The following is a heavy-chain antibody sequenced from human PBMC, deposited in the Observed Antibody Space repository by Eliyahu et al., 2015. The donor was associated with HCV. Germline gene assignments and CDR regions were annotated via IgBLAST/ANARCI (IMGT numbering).Heavy chain of an antibody. Sequence: QITLKESGPTLVKPTQTLTLTCXFXGFSLSTSGXGVGWIRQPPGKALEXLALIYWNDDKRYSPSLKSRLTITKDTSKNXVVLTMTNMDPVDTATYYCAHGYSYYDYWGQGTLVTVSS. CDR2: IYWNDDK. V-gene: IGHV2-5*01. CDR1: GFSLSTSGXG. J-gene: IGHJ4*02. D-gene: IGHD4-11*01. CDR3: AHGYSYYDY.